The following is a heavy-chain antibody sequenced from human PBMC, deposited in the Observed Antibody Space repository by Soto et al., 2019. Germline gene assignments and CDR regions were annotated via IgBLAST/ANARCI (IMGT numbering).Heavy chain of an antibody. CDR2: IVTYNGNT. J-gene: IGHJ5*02. CDR1: GYTFTNFG. V-gene: IGHV1-18*04. CDR3: ARGPQSTGWRGKWFDP. D-gene: IGHD6-19*01. Sequence: QVQLVQSGGELKKPGDSLKVSCKASGYTFTNFGVSWVRRAPGQGLEGMGWIVTYNGNTNSAQKFQGRLTMTTDTSTTTAYMELRSLTNDDTAVYYCARGPQSTGWRGKWFDPWGQGTLVTVSS.